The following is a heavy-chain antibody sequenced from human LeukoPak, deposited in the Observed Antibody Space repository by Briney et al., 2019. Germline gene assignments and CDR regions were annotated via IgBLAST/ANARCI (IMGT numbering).Heavy chain of an antibody. CDR1: GGSISSSSYY. D-gene: IGHD3-10*01. J-gene: IGHJ3*02. CDR2: IYYSGST. V-gene: IGHV4-39*07. Sequence: SETLSLTCTVSGGSISSSSYYWGWIRQPPGKGLEWIGSIYYSGSTDYNPSLKSRVTISADTSKNQFSLKLSSVTAADTAVYYCARDRLGGSGRGGAFDIWGQGTMVTVSS. CDR3: ARDRLGGSGRGGAFDI.